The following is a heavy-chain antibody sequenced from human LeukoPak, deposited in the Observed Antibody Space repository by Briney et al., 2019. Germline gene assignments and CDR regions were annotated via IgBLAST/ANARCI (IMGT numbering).Heavy chain of an antibody. CDR2: IYTSGST. Sequence: SHTLSLTRTVSAGSISSGSSYWSWIRQPAGKGLESNGRIYTSGSTNYNPSLKSRVTITVDTSNNQFSLKLSSVTAADTAVYYCARQKWAVVTAPYYFDYWGQGTLVTVSS. D-gene: IGHD5-18*01. CDR3: ARQKWAVVTAPYYFDY. J-gene: IGHJ4*02. CDR1: AGSISSGSSY. V-gene: IGHV4-61*02.